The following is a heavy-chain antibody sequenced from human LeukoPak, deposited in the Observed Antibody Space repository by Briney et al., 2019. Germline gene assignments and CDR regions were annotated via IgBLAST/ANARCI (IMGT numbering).Heavy chain of an antibody. CDR1: GGSISSYY. CDR3: ARLDYYGSGSHYYYYGMDV. V-gene: IGHV4-59*08. J-gene: IGHJ6*02. D-gene: IGHD3-10*01. Sequence: SETLSLTCTVSGGSISSYYWSWIRQPPGKGLEWIGYIYYSGSTNYNPSPKSRVTISVDTSKNQFSLKLSSVTAAGTAVYYCARLDYYGSGSHYYYYGMDVWGQGTTVTVSS. CDR2: IYYSGST.